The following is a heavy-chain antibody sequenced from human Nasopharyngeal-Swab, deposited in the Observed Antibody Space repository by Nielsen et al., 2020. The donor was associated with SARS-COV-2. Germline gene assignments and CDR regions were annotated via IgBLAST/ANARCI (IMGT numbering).Heavy chain of an antibody. D-gene: IGHD3-16*01. CDR1: GFTFSSYS. V-gene: IGHV3-21*01. Sequence: GESLPISCAASGFTFSSYSMNWVRQAPGKGLEWVSSISSSSSYIYYADSVKGRFTISRDNAKNSLYLQMNSLRAEDTGVYYCARGGVRSYWFDPWGQGTLVTVSS. CDR2: ISSSSSYI. CDR3: ARGGVRSYWFDP. J-gene: IGHJ5*02.